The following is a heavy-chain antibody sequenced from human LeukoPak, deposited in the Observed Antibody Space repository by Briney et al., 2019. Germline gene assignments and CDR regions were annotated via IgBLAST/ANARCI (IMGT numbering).Heavy chain of an antibody. J-gene: IGHJ4*02. D-gene: IGHD6-19*01. V-gene: IGHV4-34*01. CDR1: GGSFSGYY. CDR3: ARVGDIAVAGTAGFDY. Sequence: SETLSLTCAVYGGSFSGYYWSWIRQPPGKGLEWIREINHSGSTNYNPSLKSRVTISVDTSKNQFSLKLSSVTAADTAVYYCARVGDIAVAGTAGFDYWGQGTLVTVSS. CDR2: INHSGST.